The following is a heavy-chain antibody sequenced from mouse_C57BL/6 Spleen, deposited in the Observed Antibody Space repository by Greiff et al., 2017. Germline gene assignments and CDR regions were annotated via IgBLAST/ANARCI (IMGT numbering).Heavy chain of an antibody. D-gene: IGHD4-1*01. CDR3: ASVWDGWYFDV. CDR2: IWSGGST. V-gene: IGHV2-2*01. CDR1: GFSLTSYG. Sequence: VKLMESGPGLVQPSQSLSITCTVSGFSLTSYGVHWVRQSPGKGLEWLGVIWSGGSTDYNAAFISRLSISKDNSKSQVFFKMNSLQADDTAIYYCASVWDGWYFDVWGTGTTVTVSS. J-gene: IGHJ1*03.